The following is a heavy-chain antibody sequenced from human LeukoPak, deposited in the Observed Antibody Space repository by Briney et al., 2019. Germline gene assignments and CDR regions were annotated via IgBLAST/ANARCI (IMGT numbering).Heavy chain of an antibody. D-gene: IGHD3-16*02. CDR3: ARGGSNPAVDY. CDR2: IYHSGST. CDR1: GGSISSGGYS. V-gene: IGHV4-30-2*05. Sequence: SETLSLTCAVSGGSISSGGYSWSWIRQPPGTGLEWIGYIYHSGSTYYNPSLKSRVTISVDTSKNQFSLKLSSVTAADTAVYYCARGGSNPAVDYWGQGTLVTVSS. J-gene: IGHJ4*02.